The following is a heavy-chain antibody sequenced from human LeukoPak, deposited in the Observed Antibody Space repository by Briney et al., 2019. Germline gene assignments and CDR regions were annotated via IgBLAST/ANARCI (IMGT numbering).Heavy chain of an antibody. CDR2: IYYSGRT. CDR1: GGSISSSSYY. J-gene: IGHJ4*02. CDR3: ARLKSWGSGSYYRVQPPDY. V-gene: IGHV4-39*01. D-gene: IGHD3-10*01. Sequence: SETLSLTCTVSGGSISSSSYYWGWIRQPPGKGLEWIGSIYYSGRTYYNPSLKSRVTISVDTSKNQFSLKLSSVTAADTAVYYCARLKSWGSGSYYRVQPPDYWGQGTLVTVSS.